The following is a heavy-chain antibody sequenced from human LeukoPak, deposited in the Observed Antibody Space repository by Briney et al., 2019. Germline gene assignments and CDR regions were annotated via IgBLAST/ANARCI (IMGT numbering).Heavy chain of an antibody. Sequence: GGSLRLSCAATGFTFRSYWMSWVRQAPGKGLEFVANIKQEGSEKYYVDSVKGRFTISRDNAKNSLYLQMNSLRAEDTAVYYCARVDYDILTGYYIYAFDIWGQGTMVTVSS. CDR3: ARVDYDILTGYYIYAFDI. D-gene: IGHD3-9*01. CDR2: IKQEGSEK. J-gene: IGHJ3*02. V-gene: IGHV3-7*02. CDR1: GFTFRSYW.